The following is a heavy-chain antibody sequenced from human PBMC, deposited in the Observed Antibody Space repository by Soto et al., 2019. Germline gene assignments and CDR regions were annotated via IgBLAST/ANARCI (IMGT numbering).Heavy chain of an antibody. J-gene: IGHJ4*02. Sequence: QVQLQESGPGLVKPSETLSLTCTVSGGSISSYYWSWIRQPPGKGLEWIGYIYYSGSTNYNPSLKSRITVSVDTFKNRCSLKLSSVTAADTAVYYCARVIWFGELAFDYWGRGTLVTVS. V-gene: IGHV4-59*01. D-gene: IGHD3-10*01. CDR3: ARVIWFGELAFDY. CDR2: IYYSGST. CDR1: GGSISSYY.